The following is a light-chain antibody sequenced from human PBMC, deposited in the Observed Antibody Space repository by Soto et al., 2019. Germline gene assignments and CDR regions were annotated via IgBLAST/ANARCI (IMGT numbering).Light chain of an antibody. CDR1: SSDVGGYDY. Sequence: QSVLTQPASVSGSPGQSIAISCTGTSSDVGGYDYVSWYQQQPDKAPKLMIYEVTKRPSGVSNRFSGSKSGNTASLTISGLQAEDEANYYCSSHTSGSTGVFETGTKVTVL. CDR2: EVT. CDR3: SSHTSGSTGV. J-gene: IGLJ1*01. V-gene: IGLV2-14*01.